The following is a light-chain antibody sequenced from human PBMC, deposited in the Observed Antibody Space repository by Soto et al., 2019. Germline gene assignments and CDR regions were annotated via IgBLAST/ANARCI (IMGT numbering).Light chain of an antibody. CDR1: QSIDSY. Sequence: DSQISQSQSSKSASVGDRVTITCRASQSIDSYLNWYQQKPGKAPKFLIYAASSLQSGVPSRFSGSGSGTDFTLTISSLQPEDFATYYCQQTYSTPITFGQRTRLAI. CDR2: AAS. CDR3: QQTYSTPIT. J-gene: IGKJ5*01. V-gene: IGKV1-39*01.